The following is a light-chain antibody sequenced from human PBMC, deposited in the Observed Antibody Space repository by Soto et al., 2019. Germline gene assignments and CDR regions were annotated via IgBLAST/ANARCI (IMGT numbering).Light chain of an antibody. J-gene: IGKJ2*01. CDR3: QQYNNWPYT. Sequence: EVVITQSPATLSVSPGERVTLSCRASQDVTSNIAWYQQKHGQAPRLLMFGTSTRATDIPARFSGRGSGTDFTLIISSLQSEDFAVYYCQQYNNWPYTFGQGTNLEI. CDR1: QDVTSN. CDR2: GTS. V-gene: IGKV3-15*01.